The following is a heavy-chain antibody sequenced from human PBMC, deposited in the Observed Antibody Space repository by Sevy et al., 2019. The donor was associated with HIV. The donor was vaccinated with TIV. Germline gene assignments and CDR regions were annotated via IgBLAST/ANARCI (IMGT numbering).Heavy chain of an antibody. J-gene: IGHJ6*02. CDR3: ANRRVQSGLSGGGANYGWDV. D-gene: IGHD3-10*01. CDR2: LIGGGSRT. Sequence: GGSLRLSCAASGFPFSNYAMSWIRQAPGKGLEWVSTLIGGGSRTYYADSVTGRFTISRDNSKSTLYLQMNSLRADDTATYYCANRRVQSGLSGGGANYGWDVCGHGTTVTVSS. CDR1: GFPFSNYA. V-gene: IGHV3-23*01.